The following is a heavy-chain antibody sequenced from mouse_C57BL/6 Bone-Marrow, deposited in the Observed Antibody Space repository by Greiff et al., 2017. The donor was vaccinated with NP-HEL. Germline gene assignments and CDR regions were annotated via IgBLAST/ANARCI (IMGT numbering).Heavy chain of an antibody. V-gene: IGHV1-80*01. Sequence: VQLQQSGAELVKPGASVKISCKASGYAFSSYWMNWVKQRPGKGLEWIGQIYPGDGDTKYNGKFKGKATLTADKSSSTAYMQLSSLTSEDSAVYFCSYYYGSSYLYWYFDVWGTGTTVTVSS. CDR1: GYAFSSYW. CDR3: SYYYGSSYLYWYFDV. J-gene: IGHJ1*03. CDR2: IYPGDGDT. D-gene: IGHD1-1*01.